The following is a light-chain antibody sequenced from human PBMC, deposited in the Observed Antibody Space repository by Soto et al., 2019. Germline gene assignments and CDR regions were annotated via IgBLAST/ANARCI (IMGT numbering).Light chain of an antibody. CDR1: QSVSSTF. J-gene: IGKJ4*01. CDR2: AAS. CDR3: QQYNTYVT. V-gene: IGKV1-39*01. Sequence: DIQMTQSPSSLSASVGDRVSITCRASQSVSSTFLNWYQQKPGKAPKLLIYAASSLQSGVPSRFRGSGSGTEFTLTISSLQSDDFATYYCQQYNTYVTFGGGTKVDIK.